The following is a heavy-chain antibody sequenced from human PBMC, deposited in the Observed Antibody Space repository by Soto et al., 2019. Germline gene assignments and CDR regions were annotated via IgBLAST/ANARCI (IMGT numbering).Heavy chain of an antibody. V-gene: IGHV1-69*02. CDR1: GRTFSSYT. J-gene: IGHJ4*02. CDR2: IIPILGIA. CDR3: ARGLGTYYDYI. D-gene: IGHD3-16*01. Sequence: QVQLVQSGAEVPKPGSSVKVCCKDSGRTFSSYTISWVRQAPGPGLAWMGRIIPILGIANYAQKFQGRVTITEDKSTSTAYMELSSLRSEDTAVYYCARGLGTYYDYIWGQGTLDTVSS.